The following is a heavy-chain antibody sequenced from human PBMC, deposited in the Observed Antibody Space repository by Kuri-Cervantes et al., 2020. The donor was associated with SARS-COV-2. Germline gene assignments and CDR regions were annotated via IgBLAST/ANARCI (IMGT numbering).Heavy chain of an antibody. D-gene: IGHD3-3*01. J-gene: IGHJ6*03. CDR3: AKEYYDFWSGYYYYYMDV. V-gene: IGHV3-21*01. CDR2: ISSSSSYI. Sequence: GESLKISCAASGFTFSSYWMHWVRQAPGKGLEWVSSISSSSSYIYYADSVKGRFTISRDNAKNSLYLQMNSLRAEDTAVYYCAKEYYDFWSGYYYYYMDVWGKGTTVTVSS. CDR1: GFTFSSYW.